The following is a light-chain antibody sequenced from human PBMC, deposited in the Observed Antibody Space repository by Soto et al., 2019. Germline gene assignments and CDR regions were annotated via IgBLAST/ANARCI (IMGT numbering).Light chain of an antibody. J-gene: IGLJ2*01. CDR1: SSDVGGYNY. V-gene: IGLV2-14*01. CDR2: EVS. CDR3: SSYTTISTLV. Sequence: QSALTQPASVSGSPGLSITISCTGTSSDVGGYNYVSWYQHHPGKAPKLMIYEVSNRPSGVSSRFSGSKSGNTASLTISGLQAEDEADYYCSSYTTISTLVFGGGTKLTVL.